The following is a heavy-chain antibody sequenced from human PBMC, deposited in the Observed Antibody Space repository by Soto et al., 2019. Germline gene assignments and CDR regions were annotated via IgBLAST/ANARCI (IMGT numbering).Heavy chain of an antibody. D-gene: IGHD3-16*01. J-gene: IGHJ2*01. CDR3: ANVNWYFDL. CDR2: IYYTGST. Sequence: QVQLQESGPGLVKPSETLSPTCTVSGGSISSYFWSWIRQPPGKGLEWIGYIYYTGSTNYNPSLRSRVPIPVDTPKNQFSRPLSSGTPADTAVNYFANVNWYFDLWGRGTRFTVSP. V-gene: IGHV4-59*01. CDR1: GGSISSYF.